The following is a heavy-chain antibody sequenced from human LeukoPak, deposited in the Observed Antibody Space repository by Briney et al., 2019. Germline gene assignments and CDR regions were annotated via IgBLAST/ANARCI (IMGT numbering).Heavy chain of an antibody. J-gene: IGHJ6*04. Sequence: GESLRLSCAASGFTFSSYSMNWVRQAPGKGLEWVSYISSSSSTIYYADSVKGRFTISRDNAKNSLYLQMNSLRAEDTAVYYCAELGITMIGGVWGKGTTVTISS. CDR2: ISSSSSTI. CDR1: GFTFSSYS. CDR3: AELGITMIGGV. V-gene: IGHV3-48*04. D-gene: IGHD3-10*02.